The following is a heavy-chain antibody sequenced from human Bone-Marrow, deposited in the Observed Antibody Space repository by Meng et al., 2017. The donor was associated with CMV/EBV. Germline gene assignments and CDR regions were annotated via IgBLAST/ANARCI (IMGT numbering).Heavy chain of an antibody. Sequence: ASVKVSCKASGYTFASYGVSWVRQAPGQGLECLGWISAYNGDSHYSQSLQGRVTMTTDTSTRTAYMELRSLRSDDTAVYYCARMGYYYGSGTHYYFGSDVWGQGPTVTVSS. CDR2: ISAYNGDS. CDR1: GYTFASYG. J-gene: IGHJ6*02. D-gene: IGHD3-10*01. V-gene: IGHV1-18*01. CDR3: ARMGYYYGSGTHYYFGSDV.